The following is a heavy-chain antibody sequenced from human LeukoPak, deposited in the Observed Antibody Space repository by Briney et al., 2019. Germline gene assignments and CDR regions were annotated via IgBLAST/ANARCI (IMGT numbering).Heavy chain of an antibody. CDR3: TRDPRRLDY. Sequence: PGGSLRLSCAVSRFTFTDTYMTWIRQAPGKGLESLSYISPSGTDISYADSVKGRFTISRDNAKNSLYLQMNSLRAEDTAVYYYTRDPRRLDYWGQGTLVTVSS. CDR1: RFTFTDTY. CDR2: ISPSGTDI. V-gene: IGHV3-11*01. J-gene: IGHJ4*02.